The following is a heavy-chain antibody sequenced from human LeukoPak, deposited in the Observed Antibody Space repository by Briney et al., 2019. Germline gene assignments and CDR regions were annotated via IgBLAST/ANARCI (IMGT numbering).Heavy chain of an antibody. CDR3: ARGNRGYYYDSSGYLPLIDY. D-gene: IGHD3-22*01. Sequence: GGSLRLSCAASGFTFSKYWMTWVRQAPGKGLEWVGNIKQDGSDKNYMDSVKGRFTISRDNTKNSVYLQMSSLRAEDTAVYYCARGNRGYYYDSSGYLPLIDYWGQGTLVTVSS. J-gene: IGHJ4*02. CDR2: IKQDGSDK. CDR1: GFTFSKYW. V-gene: IGHV3-7*01.